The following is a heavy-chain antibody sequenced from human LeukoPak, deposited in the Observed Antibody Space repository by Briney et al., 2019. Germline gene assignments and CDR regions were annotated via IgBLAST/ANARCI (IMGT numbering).Heavy chain of an antibody. CDR3: ARLETRSFWSGYTDNWFDP. CDR1: GGSISSGGYS. D-gene: IGHD3-3*01. Sequence: SETLSLTCAVSGGSISSGGYSWSWIRQPPGKGLEWIGYIYHSGSTYYNPSLKSRVTISVDTSKNQFSLKLSSVTAADTAVYYCARLETRSFWSGYTDNWFDPWGQGTLVTVSS. CDR2: IYHSGST. V-gene: IGHV4-30-2*01. J-gene: IGHJ5*02.